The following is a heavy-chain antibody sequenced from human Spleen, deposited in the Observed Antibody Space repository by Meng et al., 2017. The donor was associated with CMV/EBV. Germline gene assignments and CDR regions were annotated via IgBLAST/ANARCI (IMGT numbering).Heavy chain of an antibody. V-gene: IGHV3-23*03. CDR3: AKEKSAYCSSTICYHGMDV. CDR2: IYTSGSST. CDR1: GFTFSNFA. J-gene: IGHJ6*02. Sequence: GGSLRLSCAASGFTFSNFAMNWVRQAPERGLEWVSVIYTSGSSTYYANSVKGRFTISRDNSKNTLYLQMNSLRAEDTAVYYCAKEKSAYCSSTICYHGMDVWGQGTTVTVSS. D-gene: IGHD2-2*01.